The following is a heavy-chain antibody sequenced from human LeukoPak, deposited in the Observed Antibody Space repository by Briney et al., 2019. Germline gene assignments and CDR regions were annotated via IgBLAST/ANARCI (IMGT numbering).Heavy chain of an antibody. D-gene: IGHD6-19*01. CDR3: ARGKVVAGTPGQNSWDN. CDR1: GGSISSYY. V-gene: IGHV4-4*07. Sequence: KPSETLSLTCTVSGGSISSYYWNWIRQPAGKGLEWVGRIYTSGSTNYNPSLKSRVTMSVDTSKNQFSLKLTSVTAADTAVYYCARGKVVAGTPGQNSWDNWGQGILVTVSS. CDR2: IYTSGST. J-gene: IGHJ4*02.